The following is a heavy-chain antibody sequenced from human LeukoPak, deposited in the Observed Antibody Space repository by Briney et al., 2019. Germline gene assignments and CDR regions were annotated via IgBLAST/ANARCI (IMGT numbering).Heavy chain of an antibody. V-gene: IGHV3-21*01. D-gene: IGHD2-2*01. CDR3: ARRYCSSTNCCAFDD. CDR2: ISFSSSYI. J-gene: IGHJ4*02. CDR1: GFTFSTYS. Sequence: KTGGSLRLSCAASGFTFSTYSMNWVRLAPGKGLEWVSSISFSSSYIYYADSVKGRFTISRDNAKNSLYLQMNSLRAEDTAIYYCARRYCSSTNCCAFDDWGQGTLVTVSS.